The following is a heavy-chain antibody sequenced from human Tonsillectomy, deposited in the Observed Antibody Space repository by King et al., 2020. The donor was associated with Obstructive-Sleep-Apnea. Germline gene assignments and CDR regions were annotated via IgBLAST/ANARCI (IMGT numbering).Heavy chain of an antibody. Sequence: VQLVESGGGLVQPGGSLRLSCAASGFTFSSYAMSWVRQAPGKGLEWVSAISGSGGSTYYADSVKGRFTISRDNSKNTLYLQMNSLRAEDTAVYYCAKGTPYEGFLEWLPYYYGMDVWGQGTTVTVSS. CDR2: ISGSGGST. CDR3: AKGTPYEGFLEWLPYYYGMDV. CDR1: GFTFSSYA. D-gene: IGHD3-3*01. J-gene: IGHJ6*02. V-gene: IGHV3-23*04.